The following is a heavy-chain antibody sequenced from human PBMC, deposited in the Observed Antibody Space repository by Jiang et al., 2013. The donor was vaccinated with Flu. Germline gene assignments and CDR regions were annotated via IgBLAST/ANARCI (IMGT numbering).Heavy chain of an antibody. J-gene: IGHJ3*02. Sequence: LEWVAVISYDGSNKYYADSVKGRFTISRDNSKNTLYLQMNSLRAEDTAVYYCAKGAVDYYDSSGYWLRRIGDDAFDIWGQGTMVTVSS. CDR2: ISYDGSNK. CDR3: AKGAVDYYDSSGYWLRRIGDDAFDI. D-gene: IGHD3-22*01. V-gene: IGHV3-30*18.